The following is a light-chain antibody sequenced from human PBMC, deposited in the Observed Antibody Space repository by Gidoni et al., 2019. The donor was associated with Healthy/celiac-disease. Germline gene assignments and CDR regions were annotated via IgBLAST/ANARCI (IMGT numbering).Light chain of an antibody. CDR3: LQDYHYPYT. J-gene: IGKJ2*01. Sequence: AIPMTQSPSSLSASVGDRVTITCRASKGIRNDLGWYQQKPGQAPKLLIYAASSLHSGVPSRFSGSGSGTDFTLTISSLQPEDFATYYCLQDYHYPYTFGQGTQLEIK. CDR1: KGIRND. V-gene: IGKV1-6*01. CDR2: AAS.